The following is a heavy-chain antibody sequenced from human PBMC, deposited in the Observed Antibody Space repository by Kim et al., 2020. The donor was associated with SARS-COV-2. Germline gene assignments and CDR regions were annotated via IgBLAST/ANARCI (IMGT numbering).Heavy chain of an antibody. J-gene: IGHJ4*02. D-gene: IGHD6-6*01. Sequence: YNPSLQSRVTITVDTSKNPFSLKLSSVTAADTAVYYCARVSIPPSYYFDYWGQGTLVTVSS. V-gene: IGHV4-31*02. CDR3: ARVSIPPSYYFDY.